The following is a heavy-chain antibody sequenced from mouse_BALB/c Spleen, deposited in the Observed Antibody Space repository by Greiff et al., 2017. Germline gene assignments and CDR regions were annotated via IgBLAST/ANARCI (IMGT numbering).Heavy chain of an antibody. Sequence: QVQLQQSGPELVKPGASVRISCKASGYTFTSYYIHWVKQRPGQGLEWIGWIYPGNVNTKYNEKFKGKATLTADKSSSTAYMQLSSLTSEDSAVYFCAREGLGIAWFAYWGQGTLVTVSA. J-gene: IGHJ3*01. CDR1: GYTFTSYY. V-gene: IGHV1S56*01. D-gene: IGHD3-1*01. CDR2: IYPGNVNT. CDR3: AREGLGIAWFAY.